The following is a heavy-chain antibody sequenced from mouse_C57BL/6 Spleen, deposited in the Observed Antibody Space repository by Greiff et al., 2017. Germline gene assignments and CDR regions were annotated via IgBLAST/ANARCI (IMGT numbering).Heavy chain of an antibody. Sequence: EVKLLEPGPGLVKPSQSLSLSCSVTGYSITSGYYWNWIRQFPGNKLEWMDYIRNNGSNNYNPSLKNRISLTRDTSKNQFFVKLNTVTTEDTATYYCAREGYVDDVYYFDDWGKGTTLTVSS. CDR2: IRNNGSN. V-gene: IGHV3-6*01. CDR3: AREGYVDDVYYFDD. J-gene: IGHJ2*01. D-gene: IGHD2-2*01. CDR1: GYSITSGYY.